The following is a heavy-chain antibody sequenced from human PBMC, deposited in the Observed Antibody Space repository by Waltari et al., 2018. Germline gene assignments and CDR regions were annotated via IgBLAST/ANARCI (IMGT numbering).Heavy chain of an antibody. CDR3: ATDAVAANADYYYYYMDV. J-gene: IGHJ6*03. Sequence: QVQLVQSGAEVKKPGASVKVSCKASGYTFTGYYMHWVRQAPGQGLEWMGRINPNRGGTNYAQKFQGRVTMTRDTSISTAYMELSRLRSDDTAVYYCATDAVAANADYYYYYMDVWGKGTTVTVSS. V-gene: IGHV1-2*06. CDR1: GYTFTGYY. CDR2: INPNRGGT. D-gene: IGHD6-19*01.